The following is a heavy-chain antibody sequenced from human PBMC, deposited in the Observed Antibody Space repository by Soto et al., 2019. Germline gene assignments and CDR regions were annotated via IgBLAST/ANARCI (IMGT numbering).Heavy chain of an antibody. CDR1: GGSIRSYY. CDR2: IYYSGST. V-gene: IGHV4-59*08. CDR3: ARRSQEGGYDFWSGYYYYYYYMDV. D-gene: IGHD3-3*01. J-gene: IGHJ6*03. Sequence: SETLSLTCTVAGGSIRSYYWSWIRQPPGKGLEWSGDIYYSGSTNYNPSPKSRVTNSVDTSKGQFSLKLSSVTAADTAVYYCARRSQEGGYDFWSGYYYYYYYMDVWGKGTTVTVSS.